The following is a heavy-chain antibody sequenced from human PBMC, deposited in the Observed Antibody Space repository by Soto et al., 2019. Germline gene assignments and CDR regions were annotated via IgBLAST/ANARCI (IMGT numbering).Heavy chain of an antibody. J-gene: IGHJ4*02. CDR3: GRGVRCALAVAGCRDY. CDR2: IDHNGIS. CDR1: GGSFSGYY. V-gene: IGHV4-34*01. Sequence: QVQLPQWGAGLLRPSETLSLTCAVYGGSFSGYYWTWIRQSPGKGLEWIGEIDHNGISNSNPSLKSQVMLSVDTPKKQFALNLTSVTAADTAVYYCGRGVRCALAVAGCRDYWGPGTPVTVSS. D-gene: IGHD6-19*01.